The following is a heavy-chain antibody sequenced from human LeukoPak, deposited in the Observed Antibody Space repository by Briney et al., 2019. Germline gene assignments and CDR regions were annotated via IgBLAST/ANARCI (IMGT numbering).Heavy chain of an antibody. CDR3: ARAQLSRIRYFDWLLFYYFDY. V-gene: IGHV1-8*01. J-gene: IGHJ4*02. CDR1: GYTFTSYD. Sequence: GASVKVSCKASGYTFTSYDINWVRQATGQGREWMGWMNPNSGNTGYAQKFQGRVTMTRNTSISTAYMELSSLRSEDTAVYYCARAQLSRIRYFDWLLFYYFDYWGQGTLVTVSS. D-gene: IGHD3-9*01. CDR2: MNPNSGNT.